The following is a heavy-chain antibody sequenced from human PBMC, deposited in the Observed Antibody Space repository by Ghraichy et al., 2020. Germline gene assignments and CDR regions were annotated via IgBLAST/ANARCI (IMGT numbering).Heavy chain of an antibody. Sequence: GGSLRLSCVASGFTFSSYWMHWVRQAPGKGLVWVSRINSAGSSTSYADSVKGRFTISRDNAKNTLYLQMNSLRAEDTAVYYCAKVLYTSGWYVGYWGQGTLVTVSS. V-gene: IGHV3-74*01. J-gene: IGHJ4*02. D-gene: IGHD6-19*01. CDR3: AKVLYTSGWYVGY. CDR1: GFTFSSYW. CDR2: INSAGSST.